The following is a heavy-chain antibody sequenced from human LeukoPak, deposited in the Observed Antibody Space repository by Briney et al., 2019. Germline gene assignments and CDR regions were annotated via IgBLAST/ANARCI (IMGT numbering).Heavy chain of an antibody. J-gene: IGHJ4*02. D-gene: IGHD1-26*01. CDR1: GGSFSSDNYY. CDR2: IYYSGIT. Sequence: KPSETLSLTCTVSGGSFSSDNYYWAWLRQPPGKGLQRIGSIYYSGITYYDPSLESRLTISVPTSRNKLSLKLTSVTAADTAVYFCARRKDGAMDPPFDYWGQGILVTVSS. CDR3: ARRKDGAMDPPFDY. V-gene: IGHV4-39*01.